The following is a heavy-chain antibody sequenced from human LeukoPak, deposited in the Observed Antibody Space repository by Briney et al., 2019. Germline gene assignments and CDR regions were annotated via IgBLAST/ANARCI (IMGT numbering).Heavy chain of an antibody. V-gene: IGHV3-23*01. Sequence: GGSLRLSCAASGFTFTSYAMAWARQAPGQGLEWVSGISGSGGSSNYADSVKGRFTISRDSSKNTLYLQMNSLRAEDTALYYCAKAPYSTSWFYFDSWGQGTLVTVSS. J-gene: IGHJ4*02. D-gene: IGHD6-13*01. CDR2: ISGSGGSS. CDR3: AKAPYSTSWFYFDS. CDR1: GFTFTSYA.